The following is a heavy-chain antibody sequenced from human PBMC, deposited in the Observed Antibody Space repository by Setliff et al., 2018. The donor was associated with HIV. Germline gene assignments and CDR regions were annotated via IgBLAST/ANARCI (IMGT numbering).Heavy chain of an antibody. D-gene: IGHD3-9*01. CDR3: GKDHGILTGDYTDL. CDR2: ISAYNGNT. V-gene: IGHV1-18*01. Sequence: ASVKVSCKSSGYTFLNSGVTWVRQAPGQGLEWMGWISAYNGNTKYAKNFQDRLTLTTDTSTGTAYMTLTSLTSNDTAVFYRGKDHGILTGDYTDLWGQGTLVTVSS. J-gene: IGHJ1*01. CDR1: GYTFLNSG.